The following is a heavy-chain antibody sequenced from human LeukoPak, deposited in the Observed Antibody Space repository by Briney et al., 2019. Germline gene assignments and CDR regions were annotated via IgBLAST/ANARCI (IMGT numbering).Heavy chain of an antibody. J-gene: IGHJ5*02. CDR2: IKSKTDGGTT. CDR3: TTDLIDGP. CDR1: GFTFRNFA. Sequence: GGSLRLSCAAPGFTFRNFAMSWVRQAPGKGLEWVGRIKSKTDGGTTDYAAPVKGRFTISRDDSKNTLYLQMNSLKTEDTAVYYCTTDLIDGPWGQGALVTVSS. D-gene: IGHD4-17*01. V-gene: IGHV3-15*01.